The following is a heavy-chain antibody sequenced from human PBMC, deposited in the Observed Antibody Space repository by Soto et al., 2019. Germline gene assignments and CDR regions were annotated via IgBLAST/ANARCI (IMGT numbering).Heavy chain of an antibody. CDR1: GGSFSGYY. Sequence: QVKLQQWGAGLLKPSETLSLTCAVYGGSFSGYYWSWIRQPPGKGLEWIGEINHSGSTNYNPSLKSRVTISVDTSKNQFSLKLSSVTAADTAVYYCATGGIGDYGSAWGQGTMVTVSS. CDR3: ATGGIGDYGSA. D-gene: IGHD3-10*01. J-gene: IGHJ3*01. CDR2: INHSGST. V-gene: IGHV4-34*01.